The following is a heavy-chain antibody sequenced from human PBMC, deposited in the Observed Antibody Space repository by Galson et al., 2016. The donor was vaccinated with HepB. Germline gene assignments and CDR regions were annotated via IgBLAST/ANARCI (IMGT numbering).Heavy chain of an antibody. D-gene: IGHD5-18*01. V-gene: IGHV3-23*01. CDR2: ISGSGRST. Sequence: SLRLSCAASGFTFSNFAVSWVRQAPGKGLEWVSTISGSGRSTYYADSVKGRFTISRDNSKVMMYLQMNSLRADDTAVYYCAKGKGMQLWNYYFDCWGQGALVTVSS. CDR1: GFTFSNFA. J-gene: IGHJ4*02. CDR3: AKGKGMQLWNYYFDC.